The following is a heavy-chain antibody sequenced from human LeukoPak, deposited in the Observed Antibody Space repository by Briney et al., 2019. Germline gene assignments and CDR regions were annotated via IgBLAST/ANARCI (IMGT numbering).Heavy chain of an antibody. Sequence: SETLSLTCTVSGGSISSYYWSWIRQPPGKGLEWIGYIYYSGSTNYNPSLKSRVTISVDTSKNQFSLKLSSVTAADTAVYYCAIHTGGYYSAVGQFDYWGQGTLVTVSS. V-gene: IGHV4-59*08. J-gene: IGHJ4*02. CDR1: GGSISSYY. CDR2: IYYSGST. D-gene: IGHD2-21*01. CDR3: AIHTGGYYSAVGQFDY.